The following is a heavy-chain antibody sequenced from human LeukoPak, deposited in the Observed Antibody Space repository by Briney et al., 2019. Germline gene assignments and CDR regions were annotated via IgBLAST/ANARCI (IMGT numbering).Heavy chain of an antibody. CDR3: AGRDYYGSGSYTHFDY. CDR2: ISHSGTTI. Sequence: GGSLRLSCAASGFTFSDYYMTWIRQAPGKGLEWVHYISHSGTTIYYADSVKGRFTISRVNAKNSLYLQMNSLRAEDTAVYYCAGRDYYGSGSYTHFDYWGQGTLVTVSS. V-gene: IGHV3-11*01. CDR1: GFTFSDYY. D-gene: IGHD3-10*01. J-gene: IGHJ4*02.